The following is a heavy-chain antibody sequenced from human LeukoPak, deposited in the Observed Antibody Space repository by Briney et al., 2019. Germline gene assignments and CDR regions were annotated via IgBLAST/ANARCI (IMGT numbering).Heavy chain of an antibody. CDR2: INPNSGGT. CDR3: ARDGSWLQDKLYFLH. Sequence: ASVKVSCKASGYTFTGYYMHWVRQAPGQGLEWMGWINPNSGGTNYAQKSQGRVTMTRDTSISTAYMELSRLRSDDTAVYYCARDGSWLQDKLYFLHWGQGTLVTVSS. V-gene: IGHV1-2*02. J-gene: IGHJ1*01. D-gene: IGHD6-19*01. CDR1: GYTFTGYY.